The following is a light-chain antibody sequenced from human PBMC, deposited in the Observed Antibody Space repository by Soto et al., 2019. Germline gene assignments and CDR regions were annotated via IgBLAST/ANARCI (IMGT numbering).Light chain of an antibody. V-gene: IGKV4-1*01. CDR1: QGFLYSSNNKNY. J-gene: IGKJ4*01. CDR2: WAS. Sequence: DIVMTQSPDSLAVSLGERATINRKSSQGFLYSSNNKNYLAWYQQKPGQPPKLLIYWASTRESGVPDRFSGSGSGTDFTLTISSLQAEDVAVYYCQQYYSTPLTFGGGTKVDIK. CDR3: QQYYSTPLT.